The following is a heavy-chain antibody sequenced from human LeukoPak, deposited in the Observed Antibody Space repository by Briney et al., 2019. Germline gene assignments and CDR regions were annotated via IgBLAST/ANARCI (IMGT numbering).Heavy chain of an antibody. J-gene: IGHJ6*04. V-gene: IGHV3-48*03. CDR1: GFTFSSYE. Sequence: TGGSLRLSCAASGFTFSSYEMNWVRQAPGKGLEWVSYISSSGSTIYYADSVKGRFTISRDNAKNSLYLQMNSLRAEDTAVYYCARAVGAIYGTDVWGEGTTVTVSS. CDR3: ARAVGAIYGTDV. CDR2: ISSSGSTI.